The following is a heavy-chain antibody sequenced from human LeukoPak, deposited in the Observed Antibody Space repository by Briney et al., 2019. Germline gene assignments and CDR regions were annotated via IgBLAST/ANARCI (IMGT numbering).Heavy chain of an antibody. CDR2: INPNSGGT. D-gene: IGHD3-10*01. CDR1: GYTFTGHY. Sequence: ASVKVSCKASGYTFTGHYMHWVRQAPGQGLEWMGRINPNSGGTNYAQKFQGRVTMTRDTSISTAYMELSSLRSEDTAVYYCARGGDFGELFIFDYWGQGTLVTVSS. V-gene: IGHV1-2*06. CDR3: ARGGDFGELFIFDY. J-gene: IGHJ4*02.